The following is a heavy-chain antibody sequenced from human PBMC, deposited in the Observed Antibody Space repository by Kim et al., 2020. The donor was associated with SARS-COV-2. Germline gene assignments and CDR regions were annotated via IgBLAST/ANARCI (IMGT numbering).Heavy chain of an antibody. CDR3: ARTVTNWFDP. J-gene: IGHJ5*02. D-gene: IGHD4-17*01. V-gene: IGHV4-59*01. Sequence: NSYTPPLKSRVTISVDQSKNQFSLKLSSVTAADTAVYYCARTVTNWFDPWGQGTLVTVSS. CDR2: N.